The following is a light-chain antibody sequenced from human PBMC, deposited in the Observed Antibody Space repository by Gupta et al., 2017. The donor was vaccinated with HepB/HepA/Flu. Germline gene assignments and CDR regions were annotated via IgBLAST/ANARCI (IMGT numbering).Light chain of an antibody. J-gene: IGKJ1*01. CDR3: QQEDSTPKT. Sequence: DIVMTQSPDSLAVSLGERATINCKSSQSVLYSSNNKNYLAWYQQKPGQPPKLLIYWASTREYGVPDRFSGRGSGTDFTLTISSRQAEDVAVYYCQQEDSTPKTFGQGTKVEIK. CDR2: WAS. V-gene: IGKV4-1*01. CDR1: QSVLYSSNNKNY.